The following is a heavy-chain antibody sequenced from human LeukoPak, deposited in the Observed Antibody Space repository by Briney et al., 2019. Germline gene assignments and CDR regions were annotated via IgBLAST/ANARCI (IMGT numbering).Heavy chain of an antibody. CDR2: ISYDGSNK. V-gene: IGHV3-30*01. Sequence: PGGSLRLSCAASGFTFSSYAMHWVRQAPGKGLEWVAVISYDGSNKYYADSVKGRFTISRDNSKNTLYLQMNSLRAEDTAVYYCARDSSVTPRGGYFDYWGQGTLVTVSS. CDR1: GFTFSSYA. D-gene: IGHD2-21*02. J-gene: IGHJ4*02. CDR3: ARDSSVTPRGGYFDY.